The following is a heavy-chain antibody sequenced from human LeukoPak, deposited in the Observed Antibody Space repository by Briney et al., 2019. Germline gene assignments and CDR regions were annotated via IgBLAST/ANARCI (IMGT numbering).Heavy chain of an antibody. Sequence: SETLSLTCTVSGGSISSYYWSWIRQPPGKGLEWIGYIYYSGSINYNPSLKSRVTISVDTSKNQFSLKLSSVTAADTAVYYCARATHSPMTTVTIGGVWYFDLWGRGTLVTVSS. D-gene: IGHD4-17*01. CDR3: ARATHSPMTTVTIGGVWYFDL. CDR1: GGSISSYY. V-gene: IGHV4-59*01. J-gene: IGHJ2*01. CDR2: IYYSGSI.